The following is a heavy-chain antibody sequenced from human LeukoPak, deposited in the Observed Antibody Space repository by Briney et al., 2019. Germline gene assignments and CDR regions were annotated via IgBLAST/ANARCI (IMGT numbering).Heavy chain of an antibody. V-gene: IGHV1-69*13. Sequence: AASVKVSCKASGGTFSSYAISWVRQAPGQGLEWMGGIIPIFGTANHAQKFQGRVTITADESTSTAYMELSSLRSEDTAVYYCARLKYSYGYWFDPWGQGTLVTVSS. CDR1: GGTFSSYA. CDR2: IIPIFGTA. D-gene: IGHD5-18*01. CDR3: ARLKYSYGYWFDP. J-gene: IGHJ5*02.